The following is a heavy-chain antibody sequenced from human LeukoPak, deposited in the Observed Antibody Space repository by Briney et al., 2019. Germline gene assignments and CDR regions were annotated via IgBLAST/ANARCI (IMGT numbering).Heavy chain of an antibody. CDR3: ARQIVVVPAAYDY. CDR1: GFTFSSYW. J-gene: IGHJ4*02. D-gene: IGHD2-2*01. Sequence: PGGSLRLSCAASGFTFSSYWMSWVRQAPGKGLEWVANIKQDGSEKYYVDSVKGRFTISRDNAKNSLYLQMNSLRAEDTAVYYCARQIVVVPAAYDYWGQGTLVTVSS. CDR2: IKQDGSEK. V-gene: IGHV3-7*01.